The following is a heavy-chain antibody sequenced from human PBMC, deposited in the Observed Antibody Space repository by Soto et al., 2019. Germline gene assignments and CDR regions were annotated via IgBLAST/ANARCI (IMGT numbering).Heavy chain of an antibody. CDR1: GFTFSDYY. V-gene: IGHV3-11*01. CDR2: ISSSGSTI. Sequence: QVQLVESGGGLVKPGGSLRLSCAASGFTFSDYYMSWIRQAPGKGLEWVSYISSSGSTIYYADSVKGRFTISRDNAKNSLYLQMNSLRADDTAVYYCASWYYDILTRKGGAFDIWGQGTMVTVSS. CDR3: ASWYYDILTRKGGAFDI. J-gene: IGHJ3*02. D-gene: IGHD3-9*01.